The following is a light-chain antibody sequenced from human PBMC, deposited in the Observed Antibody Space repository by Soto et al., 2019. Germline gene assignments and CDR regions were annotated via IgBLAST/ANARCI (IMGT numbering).Light chain of an antibody. CDR2: KSS. J-gene: IGKJ2*01. Sequence: DIQMTQSPSTLSASVGDRVTITCRASQSISSWLAWFQQKPGKAPKLLIYKSSNLHSGVPSRFSGSGSGTEFTLTISSLQPDDFATYYCQQYSSYSAYTFGQGTKLEIK. CDR1: QSISSW. V-gene: IGKV1-5*03. CDR3: QQYSSYSAYT.